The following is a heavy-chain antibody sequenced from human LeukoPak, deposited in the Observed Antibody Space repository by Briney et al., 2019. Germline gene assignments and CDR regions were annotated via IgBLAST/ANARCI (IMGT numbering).Heavy chain of an antibody. J-gene: IGHJ4*02. CDR2: ISSSGSTI. CDR3: AKGVVPTVPYYFDY. Sequence: PGGSLRLSCAASGFTFSSYEMNWVRQAPGKGLEWVSYISSSGSTIYYADSVKGRFTISRDNSKNTLYLQMNSLRAEDTAVYYCAKGVVPTVPYYFDYWGQGTLVTVSS. D-gene: IGHD3-3*01. CDR1: GFTFSSYE. V-gene: IGHV3-48*03.